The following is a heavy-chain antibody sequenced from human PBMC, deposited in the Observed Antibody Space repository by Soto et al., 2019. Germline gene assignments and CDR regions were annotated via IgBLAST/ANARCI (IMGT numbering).Heavy chain of an antibody. CDR3: AKTKIAYYYYGMDV. Sequence: GGSLRLSCAASGFTFDDYAMNGVRQSPGKGLEWVSLISWDGGSTYYADSVKGRFTISRDNSKNSLYLQMNSLRAEDTALYYCAKTKIAYYYYGMDVWGQGTTVTVSS. CDR2: ISWDGGST. D-gene: IGHD2-8*01. CDR1: GFTFDDYA. V-gene: IGHV3-43D*04. J-gene: IGHJ6*02.